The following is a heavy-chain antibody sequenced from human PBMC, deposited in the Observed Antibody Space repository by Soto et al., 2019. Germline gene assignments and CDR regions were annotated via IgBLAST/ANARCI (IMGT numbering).Heavy chain of an antibody. CDR2: IIPIFGTA. CDR1: GGTFSSYA. D-gene: IGHD2-15*01. V-gene: IGHV1-69*12. Sequence: QVQLVQSGAEVKKPGSSVKVSCKASGGTFSSYAISWVRQAPGQGLEWMGGIIPIFGTANYAQKFEGRVTMPADEATSTAYMELSSRRSEDTAVYYCAGHSGVNYYYGMDVWGEGTTVTVSS. CDR3: AGHSGVNYYYGMDV. J-gene: IGHJ6*04.